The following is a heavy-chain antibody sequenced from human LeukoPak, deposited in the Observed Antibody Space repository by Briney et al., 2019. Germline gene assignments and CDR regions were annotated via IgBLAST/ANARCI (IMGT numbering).Heavy chain of an antibody. CDR3: ASDRAGGGAARFFDP. D-gene: IGHD6-6*01. J-gene: IGHJ5*02. CDR1: GGSIISSSYY. V-gene: IGHV4-39*07. Sequence: SETLSLACTVSGGSIISSSYYWGWIRQPPGKGLEWIGNIYYSGSTYYNPSLKSRVTLSADTSKNQFSLRLSSVTAADTAVYYCASDRAGGGAARFFDPWGQGTLVTVSS. CDR2: IYYSGST.